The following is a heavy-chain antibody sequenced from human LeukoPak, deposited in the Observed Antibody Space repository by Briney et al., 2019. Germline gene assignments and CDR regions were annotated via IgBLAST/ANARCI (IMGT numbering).Heavy chain of an antibody. CDR1: GGSISSSSYY. V-gene: IGHV4-39*07. J-gene: IGHJ4*02. D-gene: IGHD2-21*01. Sequence: PSETLSLTCTVSGGSISSSSYYWGWIRQPPGKGLEWIGSIYYSGSTYYNPSLKSRVTISVDTSKNQFSLKLSSVTAADTAVYYCARGGYSNYYFDYWGQGTLVTVSS. CDR2: IYYSGST. CDR3: ARGGYSNYYFDY.